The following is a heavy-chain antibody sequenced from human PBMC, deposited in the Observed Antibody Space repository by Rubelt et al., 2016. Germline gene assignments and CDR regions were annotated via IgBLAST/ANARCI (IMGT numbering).Heavy chain of an antibody. Sequence: QLQLQESGPGLVKPSETLSLTCTVSGGSISSSDYYWGWVRQPPGKGLEWIGSIYYSGRTYYNPSLKSRVTVSIDMSRNQFSLKLSSVTAADTAVYYCARKRPNWNSFNWFDPWGQGTLVTVSS. V-gene: IGHV4-39*01. CDR3: ARKRPNWNSFNWFDP. CDR2: IYYSGRT. CDR1: GGSISSSDYY. J-gene: IGHJ5*02. D-gene: IGHD1-7*01.